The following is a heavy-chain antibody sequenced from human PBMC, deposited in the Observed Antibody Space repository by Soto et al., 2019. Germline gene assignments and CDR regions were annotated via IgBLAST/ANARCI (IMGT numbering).Heavy chain of an antibody. Sequence: PGGSLRLSXEAAGFAFSNYAMHWVRQAPGKGLEWVAVISYDGSNQYYAESVRGRFTISRDNSKNTLYLQMTSLRADDTAIFHCAGSIGYYSGLSYWGLGTLVTVSS. CDR3: AGSIGYYSGLSY. CDR1: GFAFSNYA. J-gene: IGHJ4*02. D-gene: IGHD3-22*01. V-gene: IGHV3-30*04. CDR2: ISYDGSNQ.